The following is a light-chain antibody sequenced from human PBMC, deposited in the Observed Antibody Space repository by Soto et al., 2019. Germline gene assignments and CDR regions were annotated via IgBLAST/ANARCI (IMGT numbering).Light chain of an antibody. V-gene: IGKV3-15*01. CDR1: QSLCPN. CDR3: HQYKNWPPGP. CDR2: GAS. Sequence: IVVTQSPDTLSVSSGGRATLSCRASQSLCPNLAWYQQKPGQAPRLLIYGASTRATGIPARFSGSGSGTEFTLTISSLQSEDFAVYYCHQYKNWPPGPFGQGTRLEIK. J-gene: IGKJ5*01.